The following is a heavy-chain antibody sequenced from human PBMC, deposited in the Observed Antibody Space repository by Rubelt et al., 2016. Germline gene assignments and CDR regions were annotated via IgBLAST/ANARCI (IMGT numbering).Heavy chain of an antibody. CDR2: IHPNTGGL. V-gene: IGHV1-2*06. CDR1: GYTFTDYA. D-gene: IGHD3-22*01. CDR3: AIFHSPGYYYSFDY. J-gene: IGHJ4*02. Sequence: QVQLVQSGAEVKKPGASVKVSCKASGYTFTDYAIQWVRQAPGQGLEWMGRIHPNTGGLNYAQKFQGRITLTKDTTSSTDYMEMSRLKSDDTAAYYCAIFHSPGYYYSFDYWGQGRLVTGSS.